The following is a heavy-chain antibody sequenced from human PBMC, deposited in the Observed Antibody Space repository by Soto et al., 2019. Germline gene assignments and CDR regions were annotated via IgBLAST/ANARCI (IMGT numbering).Heavy chain of an antibody. CDR1: GVSIDSGYW. CDR3: AGGGSIVVSTRRLMDV. CDR2: IYHTGAT. Sequence: SETLSLTCAVSGVSIDSGYWWTWVRQPPGRGLEWIGEIYHTGATNYNPSLKSRVTISIDRSKTQFSLKLNSVTAADTAFYYCAGGGSIVVSTRRLMDVWGKGTTVTVSS. D-gene: IGHD3-22*01. V-gene: IGHV4-4*02. J-gene: IGHJ6*03.